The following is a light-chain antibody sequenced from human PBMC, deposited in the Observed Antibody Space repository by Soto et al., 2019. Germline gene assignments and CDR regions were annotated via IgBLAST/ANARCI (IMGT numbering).Light chain of an antibody. V-gene: IGKV3-20*01. CDR2: GAS. Sequence: EIVLTQSPGILSLSPGERASLSCGASQSTTSSFLAWYHQKPGQAPRLLIYGASSRATGIPDRFSGTGSETDFTLTINRLEPEDFAVYYCQQYENSPITFGQGTRLEIK. CDR1: QSTTSSF. CDR3: QQYENSPIT. J-gene: IGKJ5*01.